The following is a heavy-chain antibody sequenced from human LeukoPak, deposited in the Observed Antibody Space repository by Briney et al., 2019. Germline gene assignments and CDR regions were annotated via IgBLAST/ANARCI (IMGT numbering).Heavy chain of an antibody. D-gene: IGHD6-13*01. CDR2: INTNTGNP. CDR1: GYTFTSYA. CDR3: ARDLRRIAAAIFGMDV. Sequence: VASVTVSCKASGYTFTSYAMNWVRQAPGQGLEWMGWINTNTGNPTYAQGFTGRFVFSLDTSVSTAYLQISSLKAEDTAVYYCARDLRRIAAAIFGMDVWGKGTTVTVSS. J-gene: IGHJ6*04. V-gene: IGHV7-4-1*02.